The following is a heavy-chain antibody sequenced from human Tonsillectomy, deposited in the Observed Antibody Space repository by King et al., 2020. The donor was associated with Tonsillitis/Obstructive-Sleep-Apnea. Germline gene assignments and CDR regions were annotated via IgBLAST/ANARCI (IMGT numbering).Heavy chain of an antibody. CDR2: INHSGST. CDR3: ARGLYYDFWSGPPPSYYYYGMDV. Sequence: QVQLPQWGAGLLKPSETLSLTCVVYGGSFSGDYWSWIRQPPGKGLEWIGEINHSGSTNYNPSLKSRVTISVDTSKNQFSLKLSSVTAADTAVYYCARGLYYDFWSGPPPSYYYYGMDVWGQGTTVTVSS. J-gene: IGHJ6*02. CDR1: GGSFSGDY. D-gene: IGHD3-3*01. V-gene: IGHV4-34*01.